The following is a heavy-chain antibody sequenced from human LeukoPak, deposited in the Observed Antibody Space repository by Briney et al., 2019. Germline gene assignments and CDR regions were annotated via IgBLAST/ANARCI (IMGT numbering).Heavy chain of an antibody. CDR3: AKGELSGTQGAFDI. V-gene: IGHV3-30*02. Sequence: GGSLRLSCAASGFIFSGYGMHWVRQAPGKGLEWVAFIRYDGSNKHYADSVKGRFTISRDNSKNTVYLQMNSLRAEDTAVYYCAKGELSGTQGAFDIWGQGTMVTVSS. CDR1: GFIFSGYG. D-gene: IGHD5-12*01. CDR2: IRYDGSNK. J-gene: IGHJ3*02.